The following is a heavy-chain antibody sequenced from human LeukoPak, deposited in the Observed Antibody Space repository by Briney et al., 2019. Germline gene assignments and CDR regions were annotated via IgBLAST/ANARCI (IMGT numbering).Heavy chain of an antibody. V-gene: IGHV4-38-2*01. Sequence: SETLSLTCAVSGYSISSGYYWGWIRQPPGKGLEWIGSIYHSGSTYYNPSLKSRVTISVDTSKNQFSLKLSSVTAADTAVYYCARDRGDIVLMVPVGYFDYWGQGTLVTVSS. D-gene: IGHD2-8*01. CDR1: GYSISSGYY. J-gene: IGHJ4*02. CDR2: IYHSGST. CDR3: ARDRGDIVLMVPVGYFDY.